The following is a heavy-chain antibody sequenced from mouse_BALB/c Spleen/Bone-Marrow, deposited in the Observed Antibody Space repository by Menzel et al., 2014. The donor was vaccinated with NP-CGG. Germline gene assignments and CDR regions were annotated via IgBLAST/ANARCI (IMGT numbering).Heavy chain of an antibody. D-gene: IGHD2-2*01. J-gene: IGHJ4*01. CDR3: ARQGLPYYYAMDY. CDR2: ISNGGGST. Sequence: EVKLMESGGGLVQPGGSLTLSCAASGFTFSSYTMSWVRQTPEKRLEWVAYISNGGGSTYYPDTVKGRFTISRDNAKNTLYLQMSSLKSEDTAMYYCARQGLPYYYAMDYWGQGTSVTVSS. CDR1: GFTFSSYT. V-gene: IGHV5-12-2*01.